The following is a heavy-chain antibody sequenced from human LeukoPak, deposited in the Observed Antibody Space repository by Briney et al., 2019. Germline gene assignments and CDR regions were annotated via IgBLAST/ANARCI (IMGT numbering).Heavy chain of an antibody. Sequence: ASVKVSCKASGYTFTTYGISWVRQAPGQGLEWMGWISAYNGNTNYAQKLQGRVTMTTDTSTSTAYMELRSLRSEDTAAYYCARGHYGAKGGAFDIWGQGTMVTVSS. CDR3: ARGHYGAKGGAFDI. D-gene: IGHD4-17*01. CDR1: GYTFTTYG. J-gene: IGHJ3*02. CDR2: ISAYNGNT. V-gene: IGHV1-18*01.